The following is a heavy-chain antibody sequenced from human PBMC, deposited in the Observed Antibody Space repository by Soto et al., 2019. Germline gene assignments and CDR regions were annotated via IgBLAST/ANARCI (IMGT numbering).Heavy chain of an antibody. Sequence: QLQLQESGSGLVKPSQTLSLTCAVSGGSISSGGYSWSWIRQPPGKGLEWIGYIYHSGSTYYNPSLKSRVTISVDRSKNQFSLKLSSVTAADTAVYYCARAPLAPGPEWLGGYYGMDVWGQGTTVTVSS. CDR2: IYHSGST. D-gene: IGHD6-19*01. V-gene: IGHV4-30-2*01. CDR1: GGSISSGGYS. CDR3: ARAPLAPGPEWLGGYYGMDV. J-gene: IGHJ6*02.